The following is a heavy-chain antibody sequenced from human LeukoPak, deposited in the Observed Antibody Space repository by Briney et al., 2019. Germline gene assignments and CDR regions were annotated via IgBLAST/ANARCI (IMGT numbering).Heavy chain of an antibody. Sequence: PGRSLRLSCTASGFTFGDHAMSWVRQAPGKGLEWVGFIRSKAHGGTTEYAASVKGRFTISRDDSKSIAYLQMNSLKTEDTAVYYCTRGPIWLYYGMDVWGQGTTVIVSS. D-gene: IGHD3-9*01. CDR3: TRGPIWLYYGMDV. V-gene: IGHV3-49*04. CDR2: IRSKAHGGTT. CDR1: GFTFGDHA. J-gene: IGHJ6*02.